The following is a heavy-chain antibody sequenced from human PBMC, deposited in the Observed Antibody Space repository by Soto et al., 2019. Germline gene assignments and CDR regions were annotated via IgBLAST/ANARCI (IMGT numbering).Heavy chain of an antibody. D-gene: IGHD6-13*01. CDR1: GYSFTSYW. Sequence: EVQLVQSGAEVKKPGESLRISCKGSGYSFTSYWISWVRQMPGKGLEWMGRIDPSDSYTNYSPSFQGHVTISPDKSIRTAYPQSSSVKASDTAMYYRARRPAAAVENGLTLADWGQGTLVTASS. CDR2: IDPSDSYT. J-gene: IGHJ4*02. CDR3: ARRPAAAVENGLTLAD. V-gene: IGHV5-10-1*01.